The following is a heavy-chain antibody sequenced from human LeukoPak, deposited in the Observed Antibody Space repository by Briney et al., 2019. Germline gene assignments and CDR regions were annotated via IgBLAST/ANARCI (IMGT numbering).Heavy chain of an antibody. CDR2: IYYSGST. J-gene: IGHJ5*02. Sequence: SETLSLTCTVSGGSISSSSYCWGWIRQPPGKGREWIGSIYYSGSTYYNPSLKRRVTISVDTSKNQFSLTLSSVTAADTAVYYCARPRSIAAAATMFDXXXQGTLVTVSA. CDR1: GGSISSSSYC. CDR3: ARPRSIAAAATMFDX. V-gene: IGHV4-39*07. D-gene: IGHD6-13*01.